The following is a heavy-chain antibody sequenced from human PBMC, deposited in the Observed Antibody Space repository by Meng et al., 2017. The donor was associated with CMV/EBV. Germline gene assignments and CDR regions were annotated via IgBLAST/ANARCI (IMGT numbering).Heavy chain of an antibody. CDR3: ATDLISWLQFPRDY. Sequence: KVSGYTLTELSMPWVRQAPGKGLEWMGGFDPEDGETIYAQKFQGRVTMTEDTSTDTAYMELSSLRSEDTAVYYCATDLISWLQFPRDYWGQGTLVTVSS. D-gene: IGHD5-24*01. CDR2: FDPEDGET. CDR1: GYTLTELS. V-gene: IGHV1-24*01. J-gene: IGHJ4*02.